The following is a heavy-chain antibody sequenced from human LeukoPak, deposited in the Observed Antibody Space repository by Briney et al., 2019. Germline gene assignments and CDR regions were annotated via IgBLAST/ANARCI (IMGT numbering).Heavy chain of an antibody. J-gene: IGHJ4*02. CDR1: GGSFSGYY. CDR2: INHSGST. D-gene: IGHD4-11*01. Sequence: KPSETLSLTCAVYGGSFSGYYWSWIRQPPGKGLEWIGEINHSGSTNYNPSLKSRVTISVDTSKNQFSLKLSSVTAADTAVYYCARGMTTLDYWGQGTLVTVSS. V-gene: IGHV4-34*01. CDR3: ARGMTTLDY.